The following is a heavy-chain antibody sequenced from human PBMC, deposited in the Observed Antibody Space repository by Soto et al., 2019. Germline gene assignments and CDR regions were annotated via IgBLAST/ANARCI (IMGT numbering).Heavy chain of an antibody. V-gene: IGHV1-18*01. Sequence: ASVKVSCKASGYTFTSYGISWVRQAPGQGLEWMGWISAYNGNTNYAQKLQGRVTMTTDTSTSTAYMELRSLRSDDTAVYYCARDAASYYYDSSGYLGYWGQGTLVTAPQ. CDR1: GYTFTSYG. J-gene: IGHJ4*02. CDR3: ARDAASYYYDSSGYLGY. CDR2: ISAYNGNT. D-gene: IGHD3-22*01.